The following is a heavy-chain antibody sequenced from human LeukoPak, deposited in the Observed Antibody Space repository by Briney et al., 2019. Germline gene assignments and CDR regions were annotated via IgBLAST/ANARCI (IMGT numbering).Heavy chain of an antibody. CDR2: IRYVGSDK. J-gene: IGHJ4*02. CDR1: GFTFSSYG. Sequence: GGSLRLSCAASGFTFSSYGMHWVRQAPGRGRERVAVIRYVGSDKYYAHSVKVRFPISRNNSKNTLYRHMNILTPQATAVYYCAKDLPRYDSSGYAHDYWGQGTLVTVSS. CDR3: AKDLPRYDSSGYAHDY. V-gene: IGHV3-30*02. D-gene: IGHD3-22*01.